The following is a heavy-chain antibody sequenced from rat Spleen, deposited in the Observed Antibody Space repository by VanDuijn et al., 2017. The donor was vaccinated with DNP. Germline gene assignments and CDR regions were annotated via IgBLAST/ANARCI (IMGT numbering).Heavy chain of an antibody. Sequence: EVQLVESGGGLLQPGRSLKLSCAASGFTFSSYDMAWVRQAPTKGLEWVAAINTDGVVTYYRRSVRGRFTVSRDNRKSFLYLQMDSLRSEDTATYYCAKPWFGGFDYWGQGTSVTVSS. CDR1: GFTFSSYD. J-gene: IGHJ4*01. CDR2: INTDGVVT. CDR3: AKPWFGGFDY. D-gene: IGHD4-1*01. V-gene: IGHV5-25*01.